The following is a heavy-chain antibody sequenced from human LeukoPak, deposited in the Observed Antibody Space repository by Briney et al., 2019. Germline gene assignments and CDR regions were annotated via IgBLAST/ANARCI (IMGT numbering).Heavy chain of an antibody. D-gene: IGHD3-10*01. CDR3: ARLGSGSHWDY. J-gene: IGHJ4*02. Sequence: NPSETLSLTCTVSGGSISSSSYYWGWIRQPPGKGLEWIGSIYYSGSTYYNPSLKSRVTISVDTSKNQFSLKLSSVTAADTAVYYCARLGSGSHWDYWGQGTLVTVSS. CDR1: GGSISSSSYY. CDR2: IYYSGST. V-gene: IGHV4-39*01.